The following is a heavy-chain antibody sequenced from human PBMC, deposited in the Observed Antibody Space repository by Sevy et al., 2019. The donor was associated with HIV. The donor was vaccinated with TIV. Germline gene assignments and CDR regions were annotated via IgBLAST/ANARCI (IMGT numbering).Heavy chain of an antibody. Sequence: GGSLRLSCAASGFTFSDYYMSWIRQAPGKRPEWVSYINNSSRFINYVDSVKGRFTISRDNAKNSLYLQMNSLRAGDTAVYYCARGKVLFDYWGQGTLVTVSS. V-gene: IGHV3-11*06. CDR3: ARGKVLFDY. CDR1: GFTFSDYY. CDR2: INNSSRFI. J-gene: IGHJ4*02.